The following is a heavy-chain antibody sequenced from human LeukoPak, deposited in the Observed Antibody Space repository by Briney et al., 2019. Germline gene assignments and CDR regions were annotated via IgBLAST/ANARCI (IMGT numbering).Heavy chain of an antibody. V-gene: IGHV3-7*01. D-gene: IGHD5-12*01. CDR3: ARQYSGYDTYYFDY. J-gene: IGHJ4*02. CDR2: IKQDGSEK. Sequence: GGSPRLSCAASGFTFSSYWMSWVRQAPGKGLEWVANIKQDGSEKYYVDSVKGRFTISRDDAKNSLYLQMNSLRAEDTAVYYCARQYSGYDTYYFDYWGQGTLVTVSS. CDR1: GFTFSSYW.